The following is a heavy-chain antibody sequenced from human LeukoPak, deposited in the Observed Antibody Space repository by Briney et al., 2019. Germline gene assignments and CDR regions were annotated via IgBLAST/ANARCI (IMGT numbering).Heavy chain of an antibody. V-gene: IGHV3-48*01. D-gene: IGHD1-1*01. CDR1: GFTFSSYS. Sequence: GGSLRLSCAAFGFTFSSYSMNWVRQAPGKGLEWLSYISSVSTMYYADSVKGRFTISRDNVKNSLYLQMTSLRAEDTAVYYCARGATGTIFDYWGQGILVTVSS. CDR3: ARGATGTIFDY. CDR2: ISSVSTM. J-gene: IGHJ4*02.